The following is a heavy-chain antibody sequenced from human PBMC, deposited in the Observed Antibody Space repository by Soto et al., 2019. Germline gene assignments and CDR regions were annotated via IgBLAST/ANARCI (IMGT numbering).Heavy chain of an antibody. J-gene: IGHJ6*02. D-gene: IGHD1-20*01. CDR1: GFTVSSNY. V-gene: IGHV3-53*01. CDR2: IYSGGST. Sequence: LRLSCAASGFTVSSNYMSWVRQSPGKGLEWGSVIYSGGSTYYADSVKGRFTISRDNSKNTLYLQINSLRAEDTAVYYCARYGITAANLHYYGIDVWGQGTTVTVSS. CDR3: ARYGITAANLHYYGIDV.